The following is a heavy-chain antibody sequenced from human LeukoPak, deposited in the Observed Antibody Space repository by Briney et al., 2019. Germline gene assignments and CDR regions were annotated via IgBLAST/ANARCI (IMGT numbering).Heavy chain of an antibody. D-gene: IGHD3-9*01. CDR1: GGSFSGYY. CDR2: INHSGSN. CDR3: ARGRSTYYDILTGCLFDY. Sequence: SETLSLTCAVYGGSFSGYYWSWIRQPPGKGLEWIGEINHSGSNNYNPSLKSRVTISVDTSKNQFSLKLSSVTAADTAVYYCARGRSTYYDILTGCLFDYWGQGTLVTVSS. V-gene: IGHV4-34*01. J-gene: IGHJ4*02.